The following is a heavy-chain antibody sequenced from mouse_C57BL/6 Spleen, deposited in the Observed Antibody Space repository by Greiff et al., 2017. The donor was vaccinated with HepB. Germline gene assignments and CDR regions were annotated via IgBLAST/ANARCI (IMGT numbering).Heavy chain of an antibody. V-gene: IGHV1-69*01. D-gene: IGHD2-2*01. CDR2: IDPSDSYT. CDR3: ARRGLTAWFAY. J-gene: IGHJ3*01. CDR1: GYTFTSYW. Sequence: QVQLQQPGAELVMPGASVKLSCKASGYTFTSYWMHWVKQRPGQGLEWIGEIDPSDSYTNYNQKFKGKSTLTVDKSSSTAYVQLSSLTSEDSAVYYCARRGLTAWFAYWGQGTLVTVSA.